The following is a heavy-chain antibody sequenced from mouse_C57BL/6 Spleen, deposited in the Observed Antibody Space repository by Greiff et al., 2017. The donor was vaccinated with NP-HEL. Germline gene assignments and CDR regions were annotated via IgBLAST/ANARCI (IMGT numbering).Heavy chain of an antibody. D-gene: IGHD1-1*01. V-gene: IGHV2-2*01. CDR2: LWSGGST. CDR3: ARYYGSSRYYAMDY. J-gene: IGHJ4*01. Sequence: QVQLKQSGPGLVQPSQSLSITCTVSGFSLTSYGVHWVRQSPGKGLEWLGVLWSGGSTDYNAAFISRLSISKDNSKSQVFFKMNSLQADDTAIYYCARYYGSSRYYAMDYWGQGTSVTVSS. CDR1: GFSLTSYG.